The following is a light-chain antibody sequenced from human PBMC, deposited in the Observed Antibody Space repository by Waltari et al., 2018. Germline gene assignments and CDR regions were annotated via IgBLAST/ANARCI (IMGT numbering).Light chain of an antibody. CDR3: SSYTSSSTLV. CDR1: SSDGGGFNY. J-gene: IGLJ2*01. V-gene: IGLV2-14*03. Sequence: QSALTQPASVSGSPGQSVPLPCHWTSSDGGGFNYFSWYQQHPGKAPKLMIYDVSNRPSGVSNRFSGSKSGNTASLTISGLQTEDEADYYCSSYTSSSTLVFGGGTKLTVL. CDR2: DVS.